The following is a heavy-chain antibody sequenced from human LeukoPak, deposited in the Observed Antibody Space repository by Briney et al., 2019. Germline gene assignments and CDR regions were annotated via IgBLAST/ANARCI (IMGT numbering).Heavy chain of an antibody. J-gene: IGHJ4*02. CDR1: GGTFSSYA. Sequence: SVKVSCKASGGTFSSYAISWVRQAPGQGLEWMGRIIPTLGIANYAQKFQGRVTITADKSTSTAYMELSSLRSEDTAVYYCARGATVTGFDYWGQGTLVTVSS. V-gene: IGHV1-69*04. CDR2: IIPTLGIA. CDR3: ARGATVTGFDY. D-gene: IGHD4-17*01.